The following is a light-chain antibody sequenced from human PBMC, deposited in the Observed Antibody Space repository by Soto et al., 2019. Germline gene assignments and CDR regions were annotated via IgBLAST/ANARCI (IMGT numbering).Light chain of an antibody. CDR2: DVN. J-gene: IGLJ2*01. CDR1: SRDVGGYNY. V-gene: IGLV2-14*03. CDR3: TSYTTTSTVV. Sequence: QSALTQPASVSGSPGQSITISCTGTSRDVGGYNYVSWYQQHPGKAPKLLIYDVNNRPSGVSNRFSGSKSGNTASLTISGLQAEDEADYYCTSYTTTSTVVFGGGTKLTVL.